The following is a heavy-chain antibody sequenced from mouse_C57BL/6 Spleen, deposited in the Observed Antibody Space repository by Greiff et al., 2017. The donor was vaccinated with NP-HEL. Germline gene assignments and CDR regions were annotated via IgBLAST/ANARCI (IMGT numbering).Heavy chain of an antibody. CDR1: GYTFTSYG. D-gene: IGHD2-4*01. CDR2: IYLGNGYT. V-gene: IGHV1-58*01. J-gene: IGHJ4*01. CDR3: ARRDYYYEYDVGAMDC. Sequence: EVQLQQPGAELVRPGSSVKMSCKTSGYTFTSYGINWVKQRPGQGLEWIGYIYLGNGYTEYNEKFKGKATLTSDTSSSTAYMQLSSLTSEYSAICFCARRDYYYEYDVGAMDCWGQGTSVTVSS.